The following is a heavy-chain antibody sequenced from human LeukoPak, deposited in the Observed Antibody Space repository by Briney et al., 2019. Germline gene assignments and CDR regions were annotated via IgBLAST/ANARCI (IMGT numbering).Heavy chain of an antibody. CDR1: GGTFSSYA. CDR3: ARESGGTYYYDSSGYPFDP. CDR2: IIPILGIA. Sequence: WASVKVSCKASGGTFSSYAISWVRQAPGQGLEWMGRIIPILGIANYAQKFQGRVTITADKSTSTAYMELSSLRSEDTAVYYCARESGGTYYYDSSGYPFDPWGQGTLVTVSS. J-gene: IGHJ5*02. V-gene: IGHV1-69*04. D-gene: IGHD3-22*01.